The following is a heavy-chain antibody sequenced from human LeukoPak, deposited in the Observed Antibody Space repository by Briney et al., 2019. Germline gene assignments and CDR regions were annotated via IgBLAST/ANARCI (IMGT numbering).Heavy chain of an antibody. D-gene: IGHD3-3*01. CDR2: ISSSSIYI. CDR1: GFTFSSYT. V-gene: IGHV3-21*01. J-gene: IGHJ3*02. CDR3: ARQGRGYDESFDI. Sequence: GRSLRLSCAASGFTFSSYTMNWVRQAPGKGLEWVSCISSSSIYIYYADSLKGRFTISRDNARNSMYLQMNSLRAEDAAVYYCARQGRGYDESFDIWGQGTMVTVSS.